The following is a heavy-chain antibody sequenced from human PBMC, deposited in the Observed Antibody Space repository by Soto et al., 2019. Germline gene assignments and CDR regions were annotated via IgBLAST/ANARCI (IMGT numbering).Heavy chain of an antibody. J-gene: IGHJ3*02. CDR3: ATAQSQMTTVSWDAFDI. CDR1: GYTFTGDR. V-gene: IGHV1-24*01. CDR2: FDPEDGET. Sequence: CKAAGYTFTGDRGGCGSMTHRQGLEWMGGFDPEDGETIYAQKFQGRVTMTEDTSTDTAYMELSSLRSEDTAMYYCATAQSQMTTVSWDAFDIWGQGTMVTVSS. D-gene: IGHD4-17*01.